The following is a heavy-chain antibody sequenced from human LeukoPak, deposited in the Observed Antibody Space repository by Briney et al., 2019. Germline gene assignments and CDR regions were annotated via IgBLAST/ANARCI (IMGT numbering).Heavy chain of an antibody. J-gene: IGHJ6*03. D-gene: IGHD2-15*01. CDR3: ARVGSEGFYYYYYMDV. CDR2: INHSGST. V-gene: IGHV4-34*01. CDR1: GGSFSGYY. Sequence: PSETLSLTCAVYGGSFSGYYWSWIRQPPGKGLEWIGEINHSGSTNYNPSLKSRVTISVDTSKNQFSLKLSSVTAADTAVYYCARVGSEGFYYYYYMDVWGKGTTVTVSS.